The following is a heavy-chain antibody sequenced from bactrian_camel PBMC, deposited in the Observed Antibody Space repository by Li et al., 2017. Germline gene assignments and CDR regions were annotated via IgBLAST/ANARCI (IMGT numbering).Heavy chain of an antibody. Sequence: HVQLVESGGGSVQSGGSLRLSCAASGYTVSSTRMGWFRQVPGKEREGVASIDSDGETTYADPVKGRFTISRDNAKNTVYLQMNSLKSEDTALYYCATPYPATAGAGTYGYNSWGQGTQVTVS. CDR1: GYTVSSTR. CDR2: IDSDGET. J-gene: IGHJ4*01. V-gene: IGHV3S9*01. D-gene: IGHD6*01. CDR3: ATPYPATAGAGTYGYNS.